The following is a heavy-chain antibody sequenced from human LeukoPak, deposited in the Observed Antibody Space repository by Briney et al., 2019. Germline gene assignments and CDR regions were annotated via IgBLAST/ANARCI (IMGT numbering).Heavy chain of an antibody. J-gene: IGHJ3*02. CDR2: IYHSGST. CDR1: GGSISSGGYY. V-gene: IGHV4-30-2*01. Sequence: KPSETLSLTCTVSGGSISSGGYYWSWIRQPPGKGLEWIGYIYHSGSTYYNPSLKSRVTISVDRSKNQFSLKLSSVTAADTAVYYCARSGGDCSSTSCYTDAFDIWGQGTMVTVSS. CDR3: ARSGGDCSSTSCYTDAFDI. D-gene: IGHD2-2*02.